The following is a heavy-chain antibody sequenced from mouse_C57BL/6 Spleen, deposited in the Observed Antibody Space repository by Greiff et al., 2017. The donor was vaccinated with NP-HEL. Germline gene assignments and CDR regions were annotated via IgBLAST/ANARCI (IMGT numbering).Heavy chain of an antibody. CDR2: INPNNGGT. J-gene: IGHJ2*01. CDR1: GYTFTDYY. V-gene: IGHV1-26*01. D-gene: IGHD2-3*01. Sequence: EVQLQQSGPELVKPGASVKISCKASGYTFTDYYMNWVKQSHGKSLEWIGDINPNNGGTSYNQKFKGKVTLTVDKSSSTAYMELRSLTSEDSAVYYCARSIDYWGQGTTLTVSS. CDR3: ARSIDY.